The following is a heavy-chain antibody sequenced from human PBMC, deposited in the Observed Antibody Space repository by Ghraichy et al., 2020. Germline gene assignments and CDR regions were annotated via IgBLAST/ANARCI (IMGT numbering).Heavy chain of an antibody. D-gene: IGHD6-19*01. CDR2: ISSSVDTS. J-gene: IGHJ4*02. CDR3: AKNPQYSNCWAFFDY. CDR1: GFTFSSYA. V-gene: IGHV3-23*01. Sequence: GGSLRLSCAASGFTFSSYAMSWVRQAPGKGLEWVSSISSSVDTSYYADSVKGRFTISRDNSKNTLHLQMNSLRAEDTAVYYCAKNPQYSNCWAFFDYWGQGALVTVSS.